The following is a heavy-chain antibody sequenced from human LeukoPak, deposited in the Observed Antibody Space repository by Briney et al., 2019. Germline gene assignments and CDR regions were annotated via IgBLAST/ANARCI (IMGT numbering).Heavy chain of an antibody. J-gene: IGHJ6*02. V-gene: IGHV4-30-2*01. CDR2: IYHSGST. CDR1: GGSISSGGYY. D-gene: IGHD2-21*02. CDR3: ASTYCGGDCYSGYYYYYYGMDV. Sequence: KPSQTLSLTCTVSGGSISSGGYYWSWIRQPPGKGLEWIGYIYHSGSTYYNPSLKSRVTISVDRPKNQFSLKLSSVTAADTAVHYCASTYCGGDCYSGYYYYYYGMDVWGQGTTVTVSS.